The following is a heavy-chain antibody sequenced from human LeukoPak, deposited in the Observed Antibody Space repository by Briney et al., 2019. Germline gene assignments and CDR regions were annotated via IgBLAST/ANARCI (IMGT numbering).Heavy chain of an antibody. V-gene: IGHV4-34*01. J-gene: IGHJ4*02. CDR1: GGSFSGYY. D-gene: IGHD3-22*01. CDR2: INHSGST. CDR3: ARGRRWYSSGYYYDY. Sequence: SETLSLTCAVYGGSFSGYYWSWIRQPPGKGLEWIGEINHSGSTNYNPSLKSRVTISVDTSKNQFSLKLSSVTAADTAVYYCARGRRWYSSGYYYDYWGQGALVTVSS.